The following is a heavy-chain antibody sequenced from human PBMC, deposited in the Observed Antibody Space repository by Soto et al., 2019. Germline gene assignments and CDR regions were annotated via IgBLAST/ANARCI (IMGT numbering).Heavy chain of an antibody. Sequence: PSETLSLTCTVSGFSISSYYWSWIRQPPGKGLEWIGYIYYSGSTNYNPSLKSRVTISVDTSKNQFSLKLSSVTAADTAVYYCASQYSGSYSAFDYWGQGTLVTAPQ. CDR3: ASQYSGSYSAFDY. V-gene: IGHV4-59*01. CDR2: IYYSGST. D-gene: IGHD1-26*01. CDR1: GFSISSYY. J-gene: IGHJ4*02.